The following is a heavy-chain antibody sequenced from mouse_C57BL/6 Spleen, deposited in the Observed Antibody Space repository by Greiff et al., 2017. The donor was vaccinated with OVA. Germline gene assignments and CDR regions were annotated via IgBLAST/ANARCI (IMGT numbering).Heavy chain of an antibody. CDR2: ISSGSSTI. CDR1: GFPFSDYG. J-gene: IGHJ1*03. CDR3: ARAPYYDYDEGYFDV. V-gene: IGHV5-17*01. D-gene: IGHD2-4*01. Sequence: EVQLVESGGGLVKPGGSLKLSCAASGFPFSDYGMHWVRQAPEKGLEWVAYISSGSSTIYYADTVKGRFTISRDNAKNTLFLQMTSLRSEDTAMYYCARAPYYDYDEGYFDVWGTGTTVTVSS.